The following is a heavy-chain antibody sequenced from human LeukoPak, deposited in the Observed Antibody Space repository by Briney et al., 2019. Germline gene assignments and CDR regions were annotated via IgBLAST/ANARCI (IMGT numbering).Heavy chain of an antibody. D-gene: IGHD2-15*01. V-gene: IGHV3-53*01. J-gene: IGHJ4*02. CDR3: AKRRYCSGASCRLFDF. Sequence: GGSLRLSCAASGLTVSSNYMSWVRQAPGKGLEWVSVIYTGGSTYYADSVKGRFTISRDNSKNTLYLQMNSLRAEDTAVYYCAKRRYCSGASCRLFDFWGQGTLVTVSS. CDR2: IYTGGST. CDR1: GLTVSSNY.